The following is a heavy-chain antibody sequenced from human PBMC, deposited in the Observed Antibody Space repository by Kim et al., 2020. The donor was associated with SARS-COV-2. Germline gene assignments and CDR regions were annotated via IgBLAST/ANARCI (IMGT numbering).Heavy chain of an antibody. CDR1: GFTFSSYT. CDR3: AISHMGFDY. Sequence: GGSLRLSCAASGFTFSSYTMNWVRQAPGKGLEWVSFISSSSSYISYADSVKGRFTISRYNAKNSLYLQMNSLRAEDTAIYYCAISHMGFDYWGQGTLVTVSS. V-gene: IGHV3-21*01. CDR2: ISSSSSYI. J-gene: IGHJ4*02.